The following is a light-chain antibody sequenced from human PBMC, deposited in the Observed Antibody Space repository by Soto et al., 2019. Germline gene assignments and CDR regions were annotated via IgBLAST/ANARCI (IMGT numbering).Light chain of an antibody. J-gene: IGKJ1*01. CDR2: AAS. Sequence: DIQITQSQPPLSGSLGDRTTLPCRASQDIGSSLAWYQQKPGKAPRHLIQAASILHSGVPARFSGSGSGTDFILTISSLQPEDFAAYYCQQVYTWPLTFGLGTKVDIK. CDR3: QQVYTWPLT. V-gene: IGKV1-12*01. CDR1: QDIGSS.